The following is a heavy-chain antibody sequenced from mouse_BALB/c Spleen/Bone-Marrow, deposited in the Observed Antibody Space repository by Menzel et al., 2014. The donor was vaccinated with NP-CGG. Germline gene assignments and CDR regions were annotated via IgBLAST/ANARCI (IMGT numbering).Heavy chain of an antibody. J-gene: IGHJ4*01. CDR2: IDSNGGST. CDR3: ARDRYYGYAMDY. V-gene: IGHV5-6-3*01. CDR1: RFTFSSHG. D-gene: IGHD1-1*01. Sequence: DVQLVESGGGLVQPGGSLKLSCAASRFTFSSHGMSWVRQTPDKRLELVATIDSNGGSTYYPDSVKGRFTISRDNAKNTLYLQMSSLKSEDTAMYYCARDRYYGYAMDYWGQGTSVTVSS.